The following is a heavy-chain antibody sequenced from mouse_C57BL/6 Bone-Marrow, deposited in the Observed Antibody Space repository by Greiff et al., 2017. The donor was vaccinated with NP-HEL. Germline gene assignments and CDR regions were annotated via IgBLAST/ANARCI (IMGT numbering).Heavy chain of an antibody. CDR2: IYPRSGNT. D-gene: IGHD2-1*01. CDR3: ARRGFYYAWFAY. V-gene: IGHV1-81*01. J-gene: IGHJ3*01. CDR1: GYTFTSYG. Sequence: VKLMESGAELARPGASVKLSCKASGYTFTSYGISWVKQRTGQGLEWIGEIYPRSGNTYYNEKFKGKATLTADKSSSTAYMELRSLTSEDSAVYFCARRGFYYAWFAYWGQGTLVTVSA.